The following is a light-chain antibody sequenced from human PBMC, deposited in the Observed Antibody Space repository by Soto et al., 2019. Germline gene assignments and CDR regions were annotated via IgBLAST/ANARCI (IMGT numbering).Light chain of an antibody. CDR1: QSVGTY. J-gene: IGKJ5*01. V-gene: IGKV3-11*01. CDR2: DAS. CDR3: QQRQYWPPIT. Sequence: IVLTQSPATLSLSPGERATLSCGASQSVGTYLAWYQQKPGQAPRLLIYDASIRATGIPARFSGSGSGTDFTLTISSLEPEDFAVYYCQQRQYWPPITFGQGTRLEIK.